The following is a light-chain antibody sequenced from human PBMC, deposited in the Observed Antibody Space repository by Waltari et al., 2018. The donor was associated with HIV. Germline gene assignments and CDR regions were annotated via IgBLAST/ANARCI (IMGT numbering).Light chain of an antibody. V-gene: IGLV2-23*02. J-gene: IGLJ3*02. CDR1: SNDLGRYAL. CDR2: DFT. CDR3: CSYAGITTWV. Sequence: QSALTQPASVSGSPGQSSTISCTGTSNDLGRYALVSWYQHQPGRAPKLIIYDFTKWPSGVSHRFSGSKSGATASLTISGLQAEDEADYYCCSYAGITTWVFGGGTKVTVL.